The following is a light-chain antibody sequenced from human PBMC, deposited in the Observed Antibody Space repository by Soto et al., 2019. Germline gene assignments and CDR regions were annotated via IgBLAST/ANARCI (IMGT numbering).Light chain of an antibody. CDR3: SSYTSGSTRVV. CDR2: DVS. CDR1: SSDGGGYNY. V-gene: IGLV2-14*03. J-gene: IGLJ2*01. Sequence: QSALTQPASVSGSPGQSITISCTGTSSDGGGYNYVSWYQQHPGKAPKVMIYDVSKRPSGISNRFSGFKSGNTASLTISGLQVEDEADYYCSSYTSGSTRVVFGGGTQLTVL.